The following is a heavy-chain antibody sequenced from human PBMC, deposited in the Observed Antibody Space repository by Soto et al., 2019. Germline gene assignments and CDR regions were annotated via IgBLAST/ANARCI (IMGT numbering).Heavy chain of an antibody. V-gene: IGHV3-53*01. D-gene: IGHD1-26*01. CDR2: IYSSGST. CDR3: ARDLLGASGLFDI. CDR1: GFTVSSHY. J-gene: IGHJ3*02. Sequence: PGGSLRLSCAAYGFTVSSHYMSWVRQAPGKWLQWVSVIYSSGSTYYADSVQGRFTISRDNSKNTLCLQMNSLRAEDTAVYYCARDLLGASGLFDIWGQGTMVTVSS.